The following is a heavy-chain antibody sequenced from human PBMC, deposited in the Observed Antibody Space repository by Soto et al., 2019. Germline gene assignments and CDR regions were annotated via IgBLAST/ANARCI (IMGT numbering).Heavy chain of an antibody. J-gene: IGHJ5*02. CDR3: ARGGVAARKGRWFDP. V-gene: IGHV4-59*01. Sequence: QVQLQESGPGLVKPSETLSLTCTVPGGSISSYYWGWIRQPPGKGLEWIGYIHYSGSTNYNPSLRSRVTISVDTPKNQYSLKVNSMIAADTAIYYCARGGVAARKGRWFDPWGQGTLVTVSS. D-gene: IGHD6-25*01. CDR2: IHYSGST. CDR1: GGSISSYY.